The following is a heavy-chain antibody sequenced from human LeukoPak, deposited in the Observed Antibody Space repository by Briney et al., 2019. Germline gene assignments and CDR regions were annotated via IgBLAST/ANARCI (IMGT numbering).Heavy chain of an antibody. CDR2: IKQDGSEK. J-gene: IGHJ4*02. CDR1: GFTFSSYW. V-gene: IGHV3-7*01. D-gene: IGHD3-3*01. Sequence: GGSLRLSCAASGFTFSSYWMSWFRQAPGKGLEWVANIKQDGSEKYYVDSVKGRFTISRDNAKNSLYLQMNSLRAEDTAVYYCARFASLRFLEWLFVDYWGQGTLVTVSS. CDR3: ARFASLRFLEWLFVDY.